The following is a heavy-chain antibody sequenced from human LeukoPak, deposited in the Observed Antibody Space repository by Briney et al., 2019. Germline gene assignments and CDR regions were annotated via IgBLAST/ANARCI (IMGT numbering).Heavy chain of an antibody. CDR3: ASSRAPYGGYDFDY. D-gene: IGHD5-12*01. CDR2: ISSSSSYI. CDR1: GFTFSSYS. Sequence: GGSLRLSCAASGFTFSSYSMNCVRQAPGKGLEWVSSISSSSSYIYYADSVKGRFTISRDNAKNSLYLQMNSLRAEDTAVYYCASSRAPYGGYDFDYWGQGTLVTVSS. J-gene: IGHJ4*02. V-gene: IGHV3-21*01.